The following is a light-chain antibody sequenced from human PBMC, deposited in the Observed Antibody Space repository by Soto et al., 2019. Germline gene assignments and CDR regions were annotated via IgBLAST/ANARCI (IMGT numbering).Light chain of an antibody. CDR2: DAS. V-gene: IGKV3-11*01. J-gene: IGKJ3*01. Sequence: EIVLTQSPATLSLSPGERATLSCRASQGVSGYLAWYQQKPGQAPKLLIYDASNRATGIPARFSGSGSGTDFPLTISSLEPEDFAVYYCHHRSNWPPDFGPGTKVDIK. CDR3: HHRSNWPPD. CDR1: QGVSGY.